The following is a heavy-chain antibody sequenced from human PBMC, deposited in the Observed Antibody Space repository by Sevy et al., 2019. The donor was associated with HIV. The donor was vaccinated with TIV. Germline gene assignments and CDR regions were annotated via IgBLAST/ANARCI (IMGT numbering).Heavy chain of an antibody. CDR1: GFTFHRYA. CDR3: ARRDLNHQFLIDY. CDR2: ISYDEREI. J-gene: IGHJ4*02. Sequence: GGSLTLSCAASGFTFHRYAMHWVRHVPGKGLEWLSYISYDEREIYYAEFVKGRFTVSRDNSKNTMYLQMNSLRPEDTAMYHCARRDLNHQFLIDYWGQGTRVTVSS. V-gene: IGHV3-30*03.